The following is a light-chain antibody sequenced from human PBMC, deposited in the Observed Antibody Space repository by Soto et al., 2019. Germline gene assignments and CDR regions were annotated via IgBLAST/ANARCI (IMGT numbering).Light chain of an antibody. CDR2: KAS. CDR1: QSISSW. V-gene: IGKV1-5*03. Sequence: DIQMTQSPSTLSASVGDRVTITCRASQSISSWLAWYQQKPGKAPKLLIYKASSLESGVPSRFSGSGSGTEFTLTISSLQPEDFATYFCQQSYSRPRTFGQGTKVDIK. CDR3: QQSYSRPRT. J-gene: IGKJ1*01.